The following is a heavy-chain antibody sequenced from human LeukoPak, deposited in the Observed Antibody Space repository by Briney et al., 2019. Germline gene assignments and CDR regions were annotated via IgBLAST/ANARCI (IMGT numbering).Heavy chain of an antibody. CDR2: ISAYNGNT. CDR1: GYTFTSYD. Sequence: GASVKVSCKASGYTFTSYDINWVRQAPGQGLEWMGWISAYNGNTNYAQKLQGRVTMTTDTSTSTAYMELRSLRSDDTAVYYCARDPGYCSSTSCSPPFDYWGQGTLVTVSS. D-gene: IGHD2-2*01. V-gene: IGHV1-18*01. CDR3: ARDPGYCSSTSCSPPFDY. J-gene: IGHJ4*02.